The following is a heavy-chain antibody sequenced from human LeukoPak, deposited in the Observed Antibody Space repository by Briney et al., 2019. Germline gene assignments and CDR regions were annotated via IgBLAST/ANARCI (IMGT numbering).Heavy chain of an antibody. CDR1: GFTVSSNY. D-gene: IGHD3-22*01. CDR2: IYSGGST. CDR3: AASGSSGYYPFDY. Sequence: GGSLRLSCAASGFTVSSNYMSWVRQAPGKGLEWVSVIYSGGSTYYADSVKGRFTISRDNSKNTLYLQMNSLRAEDTAVYYCAASGSSGYYPFDYWGQGTLVTVSS. J-gene: IGHJ4*02. V-gene: IGHV3-66*01.